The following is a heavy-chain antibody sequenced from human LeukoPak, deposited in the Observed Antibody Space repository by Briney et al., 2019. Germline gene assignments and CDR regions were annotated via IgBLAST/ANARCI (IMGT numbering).Heavy chain of an antibody. D-gene: IGHD6-19*01. CDR1: GFTFDDYA. CDR3: AKNVIAVAGAGSRFDY. CDR2: ISWNSANI. J-gene: IGHJ4*02. Sequence: PGRSLRLSCAASGFTFDDYAMHWVRQAPGKGLEWVSSISWNSANICYADSVKGRFTISRDNAKNSLYLQMNSLRAEDTALYYCAKNVIAVAGAGSRFDYWGQGTLVTVSS. V-gene: IGHV3-9*01.